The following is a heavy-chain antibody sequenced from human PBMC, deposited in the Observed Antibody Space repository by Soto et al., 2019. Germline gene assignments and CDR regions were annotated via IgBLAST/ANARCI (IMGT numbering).Heavy chain of an antibody. CDR3: ARDGKGYDSSGYYSRFDY. CDR1: GYTFTSYY. CDR2: INPSGGST. J-gene: IGHJ4*02. V-gene: IGHV1-46*01. Sequence: RASVKVSCKASGYTFTSYYMHWVRQAPGQGLEWMGIINPSGGSTSYAQKFRGRVTMTRDTSTSTVYMELSSLRSEDTAVYYCARDGKGYDSSGYYSRFDYWGQGTLVTVSS. D-gene: IGHD3-22*01.